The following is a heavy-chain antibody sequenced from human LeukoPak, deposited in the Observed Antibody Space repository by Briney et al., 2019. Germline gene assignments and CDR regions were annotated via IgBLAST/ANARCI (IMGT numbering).Heavy chain of an antibody. V-gene: IGHV4-4*02. CDR2: IYHSGST. CDR3: ARGNRAETYCYGSGTDY. CDR1: GGSISSSNW. J-gene: IGHJ4*02. D-gene: IGHD3-10*01. Sequence: SETLSLTCAVSGGSISSSNWWSWVRQPPGKGLEWIGEIYHSGSTNYNPSLKSRVTISVDKSKNQFSLKLSSVTAADTAVYYCARGNRAETYCYGSGTDYWGQGTLVTVSS.